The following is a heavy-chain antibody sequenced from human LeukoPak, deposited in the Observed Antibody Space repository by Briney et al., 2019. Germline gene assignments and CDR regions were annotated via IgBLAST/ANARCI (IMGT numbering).Heavy chain of an antibody. Sequence: SQTLSLTCAISGDSVSSNSAAWNWIRQSPSRGLEWLGRTYYRSKWYNDYAVSVKSRITINPDTSKNQFSLQLNSVNPEDTAVYYCARGAAAGTGASYYYYYGMDVWGQGTPVTVSS. D-gene: IGHD6-13*01. CDR1: GDSVSSNSAA. V-gene: IGHV6-1*01. CDR3: ARGAAAGTGASYYYYYGMDV. J-gene: IGHJ6*02. CDR2: TYYRSKWYN.